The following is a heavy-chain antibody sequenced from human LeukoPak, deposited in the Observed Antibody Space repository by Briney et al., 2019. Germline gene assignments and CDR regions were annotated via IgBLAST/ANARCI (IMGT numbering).Heavy chain of an antibody. V-gene: IGHV4-59*08. D-gene: IGHD2/OR15-2a*01. Sequence: NTSETLSLTCTVSGGSISSYYWSWIRQPPGKGLEWIGYIYYSGSTNYNPSLKSRVTISVDTSKNQFSLKLCSVTAADTAVYYCARTYEYIDYWGQGTLVTVSS. CDR2: IYYSGST. CDR3: ARTYEYIDY. CDR1: GGSISSYY. J-gene: IGHJ4*02.